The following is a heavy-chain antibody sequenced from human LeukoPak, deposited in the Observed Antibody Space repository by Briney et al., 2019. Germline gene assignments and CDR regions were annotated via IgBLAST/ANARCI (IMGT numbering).Heavy chain of an antibody. CDR2: INHGGST. J-gene: IGHJ4*02. D-gene: IGHD1-1*01. V-gene: IGHV4-34*01. CDR1: GGSFSGYY. CDR3: ARPNWNDVFDY. Sequence: SETLPLTCAVYGGSFSGYYWSWIRQPPGKGLEWIGEINHGGSTNYNPSLKSRVTISVDTSKNQFSLELSSVTAADTAVYYCARPNWNDVFDYWGQGTLVTVSS.